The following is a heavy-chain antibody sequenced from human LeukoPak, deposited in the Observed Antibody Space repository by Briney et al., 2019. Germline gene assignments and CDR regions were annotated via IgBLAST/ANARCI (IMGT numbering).Heavy chain of an antibody. CDR1: GFTFSDYS. D-gene: IGHD1-26*01. CDR3: ARGGSYLSAFDI. J-gene: IGHJ3*02. Sequence: GGSLRLSCAASGFTFSDYSMNWVRQAPGKGLEWVSIIYSGASTFYADSVKGRFTISRDNSKNTLYLQMNSLRAEDTAVYYCARGGSYLSAFDIWGQGTMVTVSS. CDR2: IYSGAST. V-gene: IGHV3-53*01.